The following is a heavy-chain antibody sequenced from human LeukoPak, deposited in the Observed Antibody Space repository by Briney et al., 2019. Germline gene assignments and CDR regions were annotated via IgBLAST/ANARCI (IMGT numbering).Heavy chain of an antibody. D-gene: IGHD3-3*01. CDR3: AKTAYDFWSGQSPFNWFDP. J-gene: IGHJ5*02. V-gene: IGHV3-43*02. CDR2: ISGDGGST. Sequence: GGSLRLSCAAFGFTFDDYAMHWFRQAPGKGLEWVSLISGDGGSTYYADSVKGRFTISRDNSKNSLYLQMNSLRTEDTALYYCAKTAYDFWSGQSPFNWFDPWGQGTLVTVSS. CDR1: GFTFDDYA.